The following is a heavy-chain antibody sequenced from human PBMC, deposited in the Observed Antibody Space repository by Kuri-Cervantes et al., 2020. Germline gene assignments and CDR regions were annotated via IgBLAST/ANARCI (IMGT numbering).Heavy chain of an antibody. V-gene: IGHV4-34*01. J-gene: IGHJ4*02. CDR3: ARGSIRGHFDY. D-gene: IGHD2-21*01. Sequence: SETLSLTCAVYGGSFSDYYWSWIRQPPGMGLEWIGEINHSGSTSYNPSLKSRVTLSVDTSKNQFSLRLSSVTAADTAVYYCARGSIRGHFDYWGQGTLVTVSS. CDR2: INHSGST. CDR1: GGSFSDYY.